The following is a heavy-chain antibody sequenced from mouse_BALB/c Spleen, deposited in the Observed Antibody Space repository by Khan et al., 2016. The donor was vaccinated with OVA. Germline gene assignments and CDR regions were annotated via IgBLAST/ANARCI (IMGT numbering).Heavy chain of an antibody. V-gene: IGHV3-2*02. J-gene: IGHJ1*01. CDR1: GYSITSDYA. D-gene: IGHD1-1*01. CDR2: ISYSGST. Sequence: EVQLQESGPGLVKPSQSLSLTCTVTGYSITSDYAWNWIRQFPGNKLEWMGYISYSGSTSYNPSLKSRISITRDTSKNQFFLQLNSVTPEDTASYCCARRYYYGHWYFDVWGAGTAVTVSS. CDR3: ARRYYYGHWYFDV.